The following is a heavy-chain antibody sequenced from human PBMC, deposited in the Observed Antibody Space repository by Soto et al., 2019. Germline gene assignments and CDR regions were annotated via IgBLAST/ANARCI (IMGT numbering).Heavy chain of an antibody. D-gene: IGHD2-15*01. CDR3: ARDPGYCSGGSCYIGYYFDY. CDR2: TYYRSKWYN. Sequence: PSQTLALTCAISGDSVSSNSAAWNWIRQSPSRGLEWLGRTYYRSKWYNDYAVSVKSRITINPDTSKNQFSLQLNSVPPEDTAVYYCARDPGYCSGGSCYIGYYFDYWGQGTLVTVSS. J-gene: IGHJ4*02. V-gene: IGHV6-1*01. CDR1: GDSVSSNSAA.